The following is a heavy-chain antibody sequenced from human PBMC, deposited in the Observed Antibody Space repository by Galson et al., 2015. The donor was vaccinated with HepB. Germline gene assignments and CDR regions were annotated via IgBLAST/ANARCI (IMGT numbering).Heavy chain of an antibody. Sequence: SLRLSCAASGFTFRSFAMTWVRQAPGKGLEWVSSVSYSGGSTYYADSVKGRFTISRDNPGNTMHLLMNSLGAEDTAVYYCASGVGCSGVSCYSDFWGQGTLVTVSS. J-gene: IGHJ4*02. CDR3: ASGVGCSGVSCYSDF. D-gene: IGHD2-15*01. CDR1: GFTFRSFA. CDR2: VSYSGGST. V-gene: IGHV3-23*01.